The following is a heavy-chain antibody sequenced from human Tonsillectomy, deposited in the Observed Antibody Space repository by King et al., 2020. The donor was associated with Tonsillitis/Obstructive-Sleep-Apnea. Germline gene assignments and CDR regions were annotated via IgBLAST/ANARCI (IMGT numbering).Heavy chain of an antibody. CDR1: GYSFTSYW. V-gene: IGHV5-51*01. J-gene: IGHJ3*02. Sequence: QLVQSGAEVKKPGESLKISCKGSGYSFTSYWIGWVRQMPGKGLEWMGIIYPGDSDTRYRPSFQGQVTISADKSINTAYLQWSSLKASDTAMYYCARHLSDYGGNSYDAFDIWGQGTMVTVSS. D-gene: IGHD4-23*01. CDR2: IYPGDSDT. CDR3: ARHLSDYGGNSYDAFDI.